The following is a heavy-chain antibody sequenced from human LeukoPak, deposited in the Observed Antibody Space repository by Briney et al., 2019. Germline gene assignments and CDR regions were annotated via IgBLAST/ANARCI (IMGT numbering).Heavy chain of an antibody. J-gene: IGHJ6*04. D-gene: IGHD2-2*02. CDR1: GYSISSGYY. CDR2: IYHSGST. CDR3: ARYPPGVVVPAAIPSV. Sequence: PSETLSLTCTVSGYSISSGYYWGWIRQPPGKGLEWIGSIYHSGSTYYNPSLKSRVTISVDTSKNQFSLKLSSVTAADTAVYYCARYPPGVVVPAAIPSVWGKGTTVTVSS. V-gene: IGHV4-38-2*02.